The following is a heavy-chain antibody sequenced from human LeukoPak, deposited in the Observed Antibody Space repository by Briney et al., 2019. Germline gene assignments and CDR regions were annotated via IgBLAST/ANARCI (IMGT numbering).Heavy chain of an antibody. CDR3: ARLRYYYGSGSYFSYYYMDV. CDR1: GGSITSSNW. D-gene: IGHD3-10*01. CDR2: IYHSGST. Sequence: SGTLSLTCAVSGGSITSSNWWSWVRQPPGKGLEWIGEIYHSGSTNYNPSLKSRITISVDKSKNQFSLKLSSVTAADTAVYYCARLRYYYGSGSYFSYYYMDVWGKGTTVTVSS. J-gene: IGHJ6*03. V-gene: IGHV4-4*02.